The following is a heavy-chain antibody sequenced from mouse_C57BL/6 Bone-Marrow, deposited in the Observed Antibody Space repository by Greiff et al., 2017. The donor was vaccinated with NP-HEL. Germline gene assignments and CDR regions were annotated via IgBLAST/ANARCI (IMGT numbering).Heavy chain of an antibody. Sequence: VKLVESGPELVKPGASVKLSCKASGFTFTSYDINWVKQRPGQGLEWIGWIYPRDGSTKYNEKFKGKATLTVDTSSSTAYMELHSLTSEESAVYFCARSTTVVATSYWYFDVWGTGTTVTVSS. CDR3: ARSTTVVATSYWYFDV. J-gene: IGHJ1*03. CDR1: GFTFTSYD. D-gene: IGHD1-1*01. CDR2: IYPRDGST. V-gene: IGHV1-85*01.